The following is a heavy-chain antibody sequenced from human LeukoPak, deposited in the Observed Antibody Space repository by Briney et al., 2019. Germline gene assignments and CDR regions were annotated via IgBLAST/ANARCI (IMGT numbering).Heavy chain of an antibody. V-gene: IGHV3-15*01. CDR2: IKSKTDGGTT. Sequence: GGSLRLSCAASGFTFSDYYMSWVRQAPGKGLEWVGRIKSKTDGGTTDYAAPVKGRFTISRDDSKNTLYLQMNSLKTEDTAVYYCTTSHSDYYYYYGMDVWGQGTTVTVSS. CDR1: GFTFSDYY. CDR3: TTSHSDYYYYYGMDV. D-gene: IGHD2-15*01. J-gene: IGHJ6*02.